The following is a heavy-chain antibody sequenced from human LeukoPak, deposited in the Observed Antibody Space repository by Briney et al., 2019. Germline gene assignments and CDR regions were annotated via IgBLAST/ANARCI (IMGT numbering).Heavy chain of an antibody. CDR2: INPNNGGT. J-gene: IGHJ3*02. V-gene: IGHV1-2*02. CDR3: ARDYYDSSGQGTFDI. Sequence: APVKVSCKASGYTFTGHFMHWVRQAPGQGLEWMGWINPNNGGTNFAQKFQGRVTLTRDTSISTMYMELSRLRSDDTAVYYCARDYYDSSGQGTFDIWGQGTMVTVSS. D-gene: IGHD3-22*01. CDR1: GYTFTGHF.